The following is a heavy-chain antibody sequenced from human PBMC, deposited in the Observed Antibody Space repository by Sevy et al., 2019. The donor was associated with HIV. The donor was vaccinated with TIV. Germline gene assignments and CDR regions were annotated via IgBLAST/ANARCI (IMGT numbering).Heavy chain of an antibody. Sequence: SGPTLVKPTQTLTLTCTFSGFSLSTSGVGVGWIRQPPGKALEWLALIYWNDDKRYSPSLKSRLTITKDTSKNQVVLKMTNMDPVDTATYYCAHGGLLLAFDYWGQGTLVTVSS. CDR3: AHGGLLLAFDY. J-gene: IGHJ4*02. CDR2: IYWNDDK. CDR1: GFSLSTSGVG. D-gene: IGHD3-22*01. V-gene: IGHV2-5*01.